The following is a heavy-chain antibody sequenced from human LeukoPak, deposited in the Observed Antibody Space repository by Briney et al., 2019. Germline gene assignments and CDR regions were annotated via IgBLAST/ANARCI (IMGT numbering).Heavy chain of an antibody. D-gene: IGHD1-26*01. CDR2: INPNSGGT. Sequence: ASVKVSCKASGYTFTVYYMHWVRQAPGQGLEWMGWINPNSGGTNYAQKFQGWVTMTRDTSISTAYMELSRLRSDDTAVYYCARDSGGGSYNDAFDIWGQGTMVTVSS. J-gene: IGHJ3*02. CDR3: ARDSGGGSYNDAFDI. V-gene: IGHV1-2*04. CDR1: GYTFTVYY.